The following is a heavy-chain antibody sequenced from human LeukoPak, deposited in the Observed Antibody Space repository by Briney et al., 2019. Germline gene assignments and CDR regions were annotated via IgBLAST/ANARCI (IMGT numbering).Heavy chain of an antibody. D-gene: IGHD6-19*01. CDR2: ISSTGATI. Sequence: GGSLRLSCAASGFAFSDYEMNWVRQAPGKGLEWVSYISSTGATIHYADSVKGRFTISRGNAKSSLFLQMNSLRAEDTAIYYCARSSTGWYLNGSPFDYWGRGTLVTVSS. V-gene: IGHV3-48*03. CDR3: ARSSTGWYLNGSPFDY. J-gene: IGHJ4*02. CDR1: GFAFSDYE.